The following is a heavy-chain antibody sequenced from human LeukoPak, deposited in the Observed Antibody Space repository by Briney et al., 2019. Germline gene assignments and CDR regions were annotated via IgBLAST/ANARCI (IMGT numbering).Heavy chain of an antibody. CDR2: ISSSSSTI. CDR1: GFTFSGYS. D-gene: IGHD2-2*01. V-gene: IGHV3-48*01. CDR3: ARDPRYCSSTSCQPDY. Sequence: PGGSLRLSCAASGFTFSGYSMNWVRQAPGKGLEWVSYISSSSSTIYYADSVKDRFTISRDNAKNSLYLQMNSLRAEDTAVYYCARDPRYCSSTSCQPDYWGQGTLVTVSS. J-gene: IGHJ4*02.